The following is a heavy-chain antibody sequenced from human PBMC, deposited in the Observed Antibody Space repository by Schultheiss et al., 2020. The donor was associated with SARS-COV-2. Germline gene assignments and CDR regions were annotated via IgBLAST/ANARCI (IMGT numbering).Heavy chain of an antibody. Sequence: GGSLRLSCAASGFTFSSYAMHWVRQAPGKGLEWVAVISYDGSNKYYADSVKGRFTISRDNSKNTLYLQMNSLRAEDTAVYYCARVGCTNGVCYFIDYWGQGTLVTVSS. CDR1: GFTFSSYA. CDR3: ARVGCTNGVCYFIDY. D-gene: IGHD2-8*01. J-gene: IGHJ4*02. V-gene: IGHV3-30*01. CDR2: ISYDGSNK.